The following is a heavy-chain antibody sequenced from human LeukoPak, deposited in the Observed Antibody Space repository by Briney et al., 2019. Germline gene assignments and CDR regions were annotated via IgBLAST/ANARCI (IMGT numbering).Heavy chain of an antibody. J-gene: IGHJ4*02. D-gene: IGHD3-10*01. V-gene: IGHV3-23*01. CDR1: GFTFSSYA. CDR2: ISGSGGST. CDR3: AKINTDGYYGSGSYLVY. Sequence: PGGSLRLSCAASGFTFSSYAMSWVRRAPGKGLEWVSAISGSGGSTYYADSVKGRFTISRDNSKNTLYLQMNSLRAEDTAVYYCAKINTDGYYGSGSYLVYWGQGTLVTVSS.